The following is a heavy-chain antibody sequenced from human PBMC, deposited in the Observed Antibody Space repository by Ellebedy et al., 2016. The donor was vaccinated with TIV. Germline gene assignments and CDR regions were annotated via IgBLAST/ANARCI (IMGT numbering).Heavy chain of an antibody. CDR1: GFTFTSYW. J-gene: IGHJ4*02. CDR3: ARHPAYDTPFDY. D-gene: IGHD3-3*01. Sequence: GESLKISXAASGFTFTSYWIGWVRQMPGKGLEWMGIIYPGDSDTRYSPSFQGQVTISADKSISTAYLQWSSLKASDTAMYYCARHPAYDTPFDYWGQGTLVTVSS. V-gene: IGHV5-51*01. CDR2: IYPGDSDT.